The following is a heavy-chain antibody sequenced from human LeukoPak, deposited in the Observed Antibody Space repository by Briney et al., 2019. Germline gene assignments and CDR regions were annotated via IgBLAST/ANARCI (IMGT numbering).Heavy chain of an antibody. V-gene: IGHV1-69*04. CDR1: GGTFSSYA. J-gene: IGHJ5*02. CDR2: IIPILGIA. Sequence: ASVKVSCKASGGTFSSYAISWVRQAPGQGLEWMGRIIPILGIANYAQKFQGRVTITADKSTSTAYMELSSLRSEDTAVYYCARNPPLRPWVGWFDPWGQGTLVTVSS. CDR3: ARNPPLRPWVGWFDP.